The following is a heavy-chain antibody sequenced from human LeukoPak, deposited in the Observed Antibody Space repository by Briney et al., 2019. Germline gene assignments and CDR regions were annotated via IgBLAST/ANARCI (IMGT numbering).Heavy chain of an antibody. CDR2: IKQDGSEK. CDR3: ARDDSASYYVPDY. D-gene: IGHD1-26*01. V-gene: IGHV3-7*01. CDR1: GFTFSSYA. Sequence: PGGSLRLSCAASGFTFSSYAMGWVRQAPGKGLEWVANIKQDGSEKYYVDSVKGRFTIFRDNAKNSLYLQMNSLRAEDTAVYYCARDDSASYYVPDYWGQGTLVIVSS. J-gene: IGHJ4*02.